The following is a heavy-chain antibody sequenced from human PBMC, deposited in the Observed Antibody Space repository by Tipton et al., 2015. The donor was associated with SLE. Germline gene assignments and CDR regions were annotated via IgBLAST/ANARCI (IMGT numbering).Heavy chain of an antibody. J-gene: IGHJ4*02. CDR2: KFYSGSA. Sequence: LRLSCAASGFTVSGYAISWVRQPPGKGLEWIGRKFYSGSAFYNPSLKSRVTISVDTSKNQLSLRLTSVTAADTAVYYCARYPLAYCSSTSCYELFDYWGQGTLVTVSS. D-gene: IGHD2-2*01. CDR3: ARYPLAYCSSTSCYELFDY. V-gene: IGHV4-38-2*01. CDR1: GFTVSGYA.